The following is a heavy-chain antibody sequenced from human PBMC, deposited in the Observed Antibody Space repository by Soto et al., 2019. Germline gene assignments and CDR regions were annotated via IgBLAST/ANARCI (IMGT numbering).Heavy chain of an antibody. CDR1: GFTFSTYA. V-gene: IGHV3-64*02. CDR3: ARAGELWSNFDY. CDR2: INSNGGTT. J-gene: IGHJ4*02. D-gene: IGHD3-10*01. Sequence: XESLRLSCAASGFTFSTYAMHWVRQAPGKGLQYVSSINSNGGTTYYADSVKGRFTISRDNSESTLYLQMGSLRPEDMAVYYCARAGELWSNFDYWGRGILVTVSS.